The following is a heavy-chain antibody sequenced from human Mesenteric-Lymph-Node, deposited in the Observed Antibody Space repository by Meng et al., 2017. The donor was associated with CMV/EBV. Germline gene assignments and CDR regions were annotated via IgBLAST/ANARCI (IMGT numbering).Heavy chain of an antibody. CDR2: INPNSGGT. V-gene: IGHV1-2*06. CDR1: TFTGYY. J-gene: IGHJ1*01. CDR3: ARSGYCSSTSCAYYFQH. Sequence: TFTGYYMHWVRQAPGQGLEWMGRINPNSGGTNYAQKFQGRVTMTRDTSISTAYMELSRLRSDDTAVYYCARSGYCSSTSCAYYFQHWGQGTLVTVSS. D-gene: IGHD2-2*01.